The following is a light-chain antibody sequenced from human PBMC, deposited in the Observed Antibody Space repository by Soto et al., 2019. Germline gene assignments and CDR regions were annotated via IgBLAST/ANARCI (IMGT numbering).Light chain of an antibody. Sequence: EIVLTQSPATLSLSPGERATLSCGATQSVSSSYLAWYQQKPGQAPRLLIYDASNRATGIPARFSGSGSGTDFTLTISSLEPEDFAVYYCQQRSNWPPALTFGGGTKVEIK. CDR1: QSVSSSY. CDR2: DAS. V-gene: IGKV3-11*01. CDR3: QQRSNWPPALT. J-gene: IGKJ4*01.